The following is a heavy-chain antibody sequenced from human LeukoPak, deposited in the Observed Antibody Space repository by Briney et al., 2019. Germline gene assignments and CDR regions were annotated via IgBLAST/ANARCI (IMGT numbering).Heavy chain of an antibody. D-gene: IGHD2-2*01. CDR2: IYYSGST. V-gene: IGHV4-31*03. CDR1: GGSISSGGYY. J-gene: IGHJ4*02. CDR3: ARDRVPAADY. Sequence: PSETLSLTCTVSGGSISSGGYYWSWIRQHPGKGLEWIGYIYYSGSTYYNPSLKSRVTISVDTSKNQFSLKLTSVTAEDTAVYYCARDRVPAADYWGRGTLVTVSS.